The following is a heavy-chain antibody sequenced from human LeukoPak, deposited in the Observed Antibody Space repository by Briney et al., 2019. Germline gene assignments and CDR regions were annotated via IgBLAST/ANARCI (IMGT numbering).Heavy chain of an antibody. Sequence: ASVKVSCKASGYTFTSYYMHWVRQAPGQGLEWMGIINPSGGSTSYAQKFQGRVTMTTDTSTSTVYMELRSLRSEDTAVYYCASARGYHYDSSGRWGQGTLVTVSS. J-gene: IGHJ4*02. V-gene: IGHV1-46*01. CDR3: ASARGYHYDSSGR. CDR1: GYTFTSYY. D-gene: IGHD3-22*01. CDR2: INPSGGST.